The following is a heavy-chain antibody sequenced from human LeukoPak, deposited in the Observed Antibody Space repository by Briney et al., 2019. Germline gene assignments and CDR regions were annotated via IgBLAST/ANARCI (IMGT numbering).Heavy chain of an antibody. CDR1: GGSISSGDYY. D-gene: IGHD3-22*01. V-gene: IGHV4-30-4*01. J-gene: IGHJ4*02. CDR2: IYYSGST. Sequence: SETLSLTCTLSGGSISSGDYYWSWIRQPPGKGLEWIGYIYYSGSTYYNPSLKSRVTISIDTSKNQFSLKLSSVTAADTAVSYCARENYYDSSGYYYDYWGQGTLVTVSS. CDR3: ARENYYDSSGYYYDY.